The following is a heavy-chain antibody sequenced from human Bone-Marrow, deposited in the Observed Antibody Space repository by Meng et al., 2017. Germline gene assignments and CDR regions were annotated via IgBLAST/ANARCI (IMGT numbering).Heavy chain of an antibody. J-gene: IGHJ4*02. Sequence: GGSLRLSCAASGFTFSDYYMNWIRQAPGKGLEWVSYISNSGHIIYYADSVKGRFTISRDNAKKSLDLQMNSLRAEDTAVYYCARDRASKDSSVWYFGPDYWGQGTLVTVSS. CDR1: GFTFSDYY. CDR3: ARDRASKDSSVWYFGPDY. D-gene: IGHD6-19*01. CDR2: ISNSGHII. V-gene: IGHV3-11*04.